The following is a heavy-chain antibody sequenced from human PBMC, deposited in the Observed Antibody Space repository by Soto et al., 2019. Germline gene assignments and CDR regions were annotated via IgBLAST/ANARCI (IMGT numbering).Heavy chain of an antibody. J-gene: IGHJ4*02. V-gene: IGHV1-69*01. D-gene: IGHD6-19*01. Sequence: QVQLVQSGAEVKKPGSSVKVSCKASGGTFSSYAISWVXQAPGQGLEWMGGIIPIFGTANYAQKFQGRVTITADESTSTAYMELSSLRSEDTAVYYCARDSGSSGWSISVGYFDYWGQGTLVTVSS. CDR3: ARDSGSSGWSISVGYFDY. CDR2: IIPIFGTA. CDR1: GGTFSSYA.